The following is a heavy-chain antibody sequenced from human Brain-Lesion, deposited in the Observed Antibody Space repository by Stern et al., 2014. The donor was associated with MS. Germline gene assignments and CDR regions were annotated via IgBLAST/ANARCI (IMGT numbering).Heavy chain of an antibody. Sequence: VQLVQSGAEVKKPGDSVKVSCKTSGYIFTGYYIHWVRQAPGQGLEWMAWINPNTGGTKYAQKFQGRGPMSRDTSISTAYVELSSLTSDDTAVYYCAKDQRGITIFGVVTDYYYLGMDVWGQGTTVTVSS. D-gene: IGHD3-3*01. J-gene: IGHJ6*02. CDR1: GYIFTGYY. CDR3: AKDQRGITIFGVVTDYYYLGMDV. CDR2: INPNTGGT. V-gene: IGHV1-2*02.